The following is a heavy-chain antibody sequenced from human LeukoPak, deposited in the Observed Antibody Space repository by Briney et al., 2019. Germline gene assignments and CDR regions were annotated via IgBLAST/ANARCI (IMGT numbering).Heavy chain of an antibody. Sequence: GGSLRLSCAASGFTFSSYGMHWVRQAPGKGLEWVAVISYDGSNEYYADSVKGRFTISRDNSKNTLYLQMNSLRAEDTAVYYCAKDRARLEMATTLDYWGQGTLVTVSS. J-gene: IGHJ4*02. CDR2: ISYDGSNE. D-gene: IGHD5-24*01. CDR1: GFTFSSYG. V-gene: IGHV3-30*18. CDR3: AKDRARLEMATTLDY.